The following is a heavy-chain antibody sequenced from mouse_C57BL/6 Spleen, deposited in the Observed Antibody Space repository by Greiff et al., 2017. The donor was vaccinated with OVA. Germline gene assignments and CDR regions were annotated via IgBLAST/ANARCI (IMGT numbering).Heavy chain of an antibody. CDR2: ISNGGGST. CDR3: ARLYGSSYVGYFDV. D-gene: IGHD1-1*01. V-gene: IGHV5-12*01. Sequence: EVQGVESGGGLVQPGGSLKLSCAASGFTFSDYYMYWVRQTPEKRLEWVAYISNGGGSTYYPDTVKGRFTISRDNAKNTLYLQMSRLKSEDTAMYYCARLYGSSYVGYFDVWGTGTTVTVSS. CDR1: GFTFSDYY. J-gene: IGHJ1*03.